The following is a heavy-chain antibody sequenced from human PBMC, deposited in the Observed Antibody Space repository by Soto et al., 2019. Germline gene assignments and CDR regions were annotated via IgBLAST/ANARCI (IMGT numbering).Heavy chain of an antibody. J-gene: IGHJ4*02. V-gene: IGHV4-59*01. D-gene: IGHD5-12*01. CDR3: TRGGSYSGYDAFDY. CDR2: IYYTGST. Sequence: PSETLSLTCIVSGGSIRGYYWSWIRQPPGKGLEWIGHIYYTGSTNYNPSLKSRVTISVDTSKTRFSLKLSSVTAADTAVYYCTRGGSYSGYDAFDYWGLGTLVTVS. CDR1: GGSIRGYY.